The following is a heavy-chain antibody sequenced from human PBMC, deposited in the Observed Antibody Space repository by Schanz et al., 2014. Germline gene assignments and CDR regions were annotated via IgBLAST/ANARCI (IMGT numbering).Heavy chain of an antibody. V-gene: IGHV3-30-3*01. Sequence: QVQLVESGGGVVQPGRSLRLSCAAYGFTLSSYAMHWVRQAPGKGLEWVAVISYDGSNKYYADSVKGRFTISRDNSKNTLYLQMNTLRAEDTAVYYCARDTSYGMDVWGQGTTVTVSS. CDR2: ISYDGSNK. CDR1: GFTLSSYA. J-gene: IGHJ6*02. CDR3: ARDTSYGMDV.